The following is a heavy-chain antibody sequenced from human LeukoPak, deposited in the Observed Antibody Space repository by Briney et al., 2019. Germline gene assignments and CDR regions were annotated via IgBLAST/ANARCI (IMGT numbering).Heavy chain of an antibody. CDR3: ARVFDFGFTYSRSYQDAFDI. CDR2: IYTSGST. J-gene: IGHJ3*02. V-gene: IGHV4-61*02. CDR1: GGSFSSGSYY. D-gene: IGHD6-13*01. Sequence: SQTLSLTCTVSGGSFSSGSYYWRWIRQPAGKGLEWIGRIYTSGSTSYNPSLKSRVTISVDTSKNQFSLKLSSVTAADTAVYYCARVFDFGFTYSRSYQDAFDIWGQGTMVTVSS.